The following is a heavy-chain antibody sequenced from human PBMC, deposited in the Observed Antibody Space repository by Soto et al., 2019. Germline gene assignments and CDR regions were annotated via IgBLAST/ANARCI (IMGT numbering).Heavy chain of an antibody. CDR1: GYTFTNYG. Sequence: ASVKVSCKASGYTFTNYGISWVRQAPGEGLEWVGWINTSNDNKLYAQKLQGRLTLTTDTSTSTAYMDLTALRSDDTAVYFCARDPGAASFDFWAQGTLVTVSS. D-gene: IGHD2-15*01. CDR3: ARDPGAASFDF. CDR2: INTSNDNK. J-gene: IGHJ4*02. V-gene: IGHV1-18*01.